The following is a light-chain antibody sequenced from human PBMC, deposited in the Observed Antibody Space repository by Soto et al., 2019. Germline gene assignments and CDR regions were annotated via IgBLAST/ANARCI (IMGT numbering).Light chain of an antibody. CDR2: EVS. V-gene: IGLV2-14*01. CDR3: NSYTSKSKGV. Sequence: QSVLTQPASVSGSPGQSITISCTGTSSDVGGYNYVSWYQPHPGKAPKLIIYEVSNRPSGASNRFSGSKSGNTAGLTVSGHQVEVEVDYSRNSYTSKSKGVFGTGTKLTVL. J-gene: IGLJ1*01. CDR1: SSDVGGYNY.